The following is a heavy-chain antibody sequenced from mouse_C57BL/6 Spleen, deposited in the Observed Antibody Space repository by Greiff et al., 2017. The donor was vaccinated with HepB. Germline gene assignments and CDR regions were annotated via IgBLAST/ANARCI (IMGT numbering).Heavy chain of an antibody. J-gene: IGHJ1*03. CDR1: GYSITSGYY. CDR3: ARERGTTVVDRYFDV. V-gene: IGHV3-6*01. Sequence: VQLKESGPGLVKPSQSLSLTCSVTGYSITSGYYWNWIRQFPGNKLEWMGYISYDGSNNYNPSLKNRISINRDTSKNQFFLKLNSVTTEDTATYYCARERGTTVVDRYFDVWGTGTTVTVSS. D-gene: IGHD1-1*01. CDR2: ISYDGSN.